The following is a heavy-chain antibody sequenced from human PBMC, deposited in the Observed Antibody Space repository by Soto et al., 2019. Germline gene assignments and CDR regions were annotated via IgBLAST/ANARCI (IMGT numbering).Heavy chain of an antibody. V-gene: IGHV4-59*12. CDR1: GASMSNYF. D-gene: IGHD3-9*01. J-gene: IGHJ6*02. Sequence: SETLSLTCTVAGASMSNYFWHWIRQSPGKGLDYIGYIYYSGSTNYNPSLKSRVTISVDTSKNQFSLKLSSVTAADTAVYYCAREEPHYDILTGYPSYGMDVWGQGTTVTVSS. CDR2: IYYSGST. CDR3: AREEPHYDILTGYPSYGMDV.